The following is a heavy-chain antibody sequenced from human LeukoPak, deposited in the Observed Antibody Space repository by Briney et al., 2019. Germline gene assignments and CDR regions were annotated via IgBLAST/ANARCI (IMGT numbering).Heavy chain of an antibody. V-gene: IGHV3-23*01. CDR3: AKDYGSWYPKYYFDY. D-gene: IGHD6-13*01. CDR2: ISGSGGST. Sequence: GGSLRLSCAASGFTLSSYAMSWVRQAPGKGLEWVSAISGSGGSTYYADSVKGRFTISRDNSKNTLYLQMNSLRAEDTAVYYCAKDYGSWYPKYYFDYWGQGTLVTVSS. J-gene: IGHJ4*02. CDR1: GFTLSSYA.